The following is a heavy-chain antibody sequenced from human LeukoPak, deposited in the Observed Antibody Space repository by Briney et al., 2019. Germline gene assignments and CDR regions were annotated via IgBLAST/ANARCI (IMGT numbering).Heavy chain of an antibody. CDR3: AKLDTAMAAFDY. CDR1: GFTFSSYG. CDR2: ISYDGSNK. Sequence: PGGSLRLSCAASGFTFSSYGMHWVRQAPGKGLEWVAVISYDGSNKYYADSVKGRFTISRDNSKNTLYLQMNSLRAEDTAVYYCAKLDTAMAAFDYWGQGTLVTVSS. V-gene: IGHV3-30*18. D-gene: IGHD5-18*01. J-gene: IGHJ4*02.